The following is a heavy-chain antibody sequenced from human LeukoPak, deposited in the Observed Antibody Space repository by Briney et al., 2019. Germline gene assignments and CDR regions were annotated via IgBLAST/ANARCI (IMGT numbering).Heavy chain of an antibody. D-gene: IGHD4-17*01. CDR1: GFTFSSYA. J-gene: IGHJ4*02. CDR2: ISPGGDST. Sequence: PGGSLRLSCAASGFTFSSYAMAWVRQAPGKGLDWVSAISPGGDSTYYADSVKGRFTISRDNSKNTLYLQVNSLRAEDTALYYCARTVTTGLYSFDYWGQGTLVTVSS. CDR3: ARTVTTGLYSFDY. V-gene: IGHV3-23*01.